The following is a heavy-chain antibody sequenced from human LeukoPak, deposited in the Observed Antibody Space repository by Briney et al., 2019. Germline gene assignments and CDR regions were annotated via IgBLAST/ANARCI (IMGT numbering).Heavy chain of an antibody. CDR3: ARIAAADHSMAFYYYYGMDV. CDR2: IYYSGST. J-gene: IGHJ6*02. CDR1: GGSISSYY. V-gene: IGHV4-59*08. D-gene: IGHD6-13*01. Sequence: SETLSLTCTVSGGSISSYYWSWIRQPPGKGLEWIGYIYYSGSTNYNPSLKSRVTISVDTSKNQFSLKPSSVTAADTAVYYCARIAAADHSMAFYYYYGMDVWGQGTTVTVSS.